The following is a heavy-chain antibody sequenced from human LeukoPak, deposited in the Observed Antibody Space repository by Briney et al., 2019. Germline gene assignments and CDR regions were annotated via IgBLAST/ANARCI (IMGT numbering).Heavy chain of an antibody. CDR1: GYTFIRSG. V-gene: IGHV1-18*01. CDR2: ISPYNGNT. CDR3: ARDVGWLRLN. J-gene: IGHJ4*02. D-gene: IGHD5-12*01. Sequence: ASVRVSCKTSGYTFIRSGISWVRQAPGQGLEWVGWISPYNGNTKYAERFQGRVTMTTDTSTSTAYMELRSLRSEDTAVYYCARDVGWLRLNWGQGTLVTVSS.